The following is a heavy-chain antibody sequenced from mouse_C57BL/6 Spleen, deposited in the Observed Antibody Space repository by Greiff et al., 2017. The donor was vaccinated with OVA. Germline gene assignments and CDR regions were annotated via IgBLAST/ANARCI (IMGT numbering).Heavy chain of an antibody. Sequence: VQLQQSGPELVKPGASVKIPCKASGYTFTDYNMDWVKQSHGKSLEWIGDINPNNGGTIYNQKFKGQATLTVDKSSSTAYMELRSLTSEDTAVYYCARDYGSSYGYAMDYWGQGTSVTVSS. D-gene: IGHD1-1*01. V-gene: IGHV1-18*01. CDR1: GYTFTDYN. CDR2: INPNNGGT. CDR3: ARDYGSSYGYAMDY. J-gene: IGHJ4*01.